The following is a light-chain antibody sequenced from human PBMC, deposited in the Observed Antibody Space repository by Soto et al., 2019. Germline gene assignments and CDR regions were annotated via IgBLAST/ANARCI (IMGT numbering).Light chain of an antibody. CDR2: DAS. V-gene: IGKV1-13*02. CDR3: QQFNSYPRT. CDR1: QGISSA. J-gene: IGKJ2*02. Sequence: AIQLTQSPSSLSASVGDRVTITCRARQGISSALAWYQQKPGKAPKLLIYDASSLESGVPSRFSGSGSCTDFTLTISSLQTEDLATYYCQQFNSYPRTFGQGTKVEIK.